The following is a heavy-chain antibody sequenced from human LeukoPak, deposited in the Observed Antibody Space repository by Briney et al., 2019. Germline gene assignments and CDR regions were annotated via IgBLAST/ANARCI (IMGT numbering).Heavy chain of an antibody. CDR2: IYYSGRT. V-gene: IGHV4-59*12. D-gene: IGHD6-13*01. CDR1: GGSISSYY. Sequence: PSETLSLTCTVSGGSISSYYWSWIRQPPGKGLEWIGSIYYSGRTYYNPSLKSRVTISVDTSKNQFSLKLSSVTAADTAVYYCASLRQQLVSNYYMDVWGKGTTVTVSS. CDR3: ASLRQQLVSNYYMDV. J-gene: IGHJ6*03.